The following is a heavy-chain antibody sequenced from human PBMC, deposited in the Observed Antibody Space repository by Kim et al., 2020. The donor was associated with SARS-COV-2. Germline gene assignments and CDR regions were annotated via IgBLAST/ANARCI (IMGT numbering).Heavy chain of an antibody. Sequence: GGSLRLSCAASGFTFSSYGMHWVRQAPGKGLEWVAVIWYDGSNKYYADSVKGRFTISRDNSKNTLYLQMNSLRAEDTAVNYCARDTTGSSAQNYYYGMDVWGRGTTLSVS. CDR2: IWYDGSNK. CDR1: GFTFSSYG. CDR3: ARDTTGSSAQNYYYGMDV. D-gene: IGHD6-19*01. V-gene: IGHV3-33*08. J-gene: IGHJ6*04.